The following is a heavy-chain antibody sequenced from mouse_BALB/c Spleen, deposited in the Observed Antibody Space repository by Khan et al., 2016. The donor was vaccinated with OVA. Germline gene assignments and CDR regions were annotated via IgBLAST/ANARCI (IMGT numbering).Heavy chain of an antibody. J-gene: IGHJ4*01. CDR3: ARPPYVSYVLDH. CDR1: GHTFTKYG. D-gene: IGHD1-1*01. Sequence: QIQLVQSGPELKKPGETVKISCKASGHTFTKYGMNWVKQAPGKGLKWMGWINTYTGQPTYADDFNGRFAFSLETSTSTAYLQINNLKNEDTATCFCARPPYVSYVLDHWGQGTSVNVSS. V-gene: IGHV9-3-1*01. CDR2: INTYTGQP.